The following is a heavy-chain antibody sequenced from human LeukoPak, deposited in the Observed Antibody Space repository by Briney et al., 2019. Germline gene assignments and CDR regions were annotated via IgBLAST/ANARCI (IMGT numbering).Heavy chain of an antibody. CDR1: GFRFDDFP. V-gene: IGHV3-48*01. Sequence: PGGSLRLSCEGSGFRFDDFPMNWVRQPPGKGLEWISYIGTVSNNIYYADSVKGRYTISRDNPKNSQSLQMNSLRAEDTAVYYCAREKLYGNSLDVWGQGTMVSVSS. J-gene: IGHJ3*01. CDR3: AREKLYGNSLDV. D-gene: IGHD1-26*01. CDR2: IGTVSNNI.